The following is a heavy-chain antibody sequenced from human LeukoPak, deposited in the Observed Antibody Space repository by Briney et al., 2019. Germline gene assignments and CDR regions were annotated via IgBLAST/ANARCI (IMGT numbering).Heavy chain of an antibody. CDR1: GYTFTGYY. Sequence: GASLKVSCKASGYTFTGYYMHWVPQAPGQGLEWMGWINPNSGGTNYAQKFQGRVTMTRSTSITTAYMTLSRLRSDDTAVYYCARVHVGSGTYSWFDPWGEGTLVTVSS. CDR3: ARVHVGSGTYSWFDP. CDR2: INPNSGGT. V-gene: IGHV1-2*02. J-gene: IGHJ5*02. D-gene: IGHD3-10*01.